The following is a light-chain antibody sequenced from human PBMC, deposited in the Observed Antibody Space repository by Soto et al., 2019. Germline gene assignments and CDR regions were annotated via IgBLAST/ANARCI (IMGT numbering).Light chain of an antibody. J-gene: IGKJ1*01. CDR2: DAS. Sequence: LTKSLAALSLSQEESAPLSFLASQSGSVYLDWYQQKPGHAPRLLIYDASNRATGIPARFSGSGSGAEFTLTISSLQPEDFAIYYCQQWGNLPGTFGQGTKV. CDR1: QSGSVY. CDR3: QQWGNLPGT. V-gene: IGKV3-11*01.